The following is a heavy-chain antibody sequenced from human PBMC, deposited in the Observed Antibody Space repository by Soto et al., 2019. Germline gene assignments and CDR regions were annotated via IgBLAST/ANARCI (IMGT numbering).Heavy chain of an antibody. V-gene: IGHV3-9*01. CDR2: ISWSSGSI. J-gene: IGHJ6*02. CDR1: GFTFDDYA. Sequence: GGTLRLSCAASGFTFDDYAMHWVRQDTGKGMEWVSGISWSSGSIAYAHAVKGPFTISRDNAKNSLYLQMNSLRAEDTALYYCAKDIRCGYSSSSPLRYYGMDVWGQGTTGTFS. D-gene: IGHD6-13*01. CDR3: AKDIRCGYSSSSPLRYYGMDV.